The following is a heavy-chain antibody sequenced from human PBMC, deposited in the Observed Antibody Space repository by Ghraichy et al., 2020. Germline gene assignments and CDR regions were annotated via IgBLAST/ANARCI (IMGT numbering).Heavy chain of an antibody. CDR2: IYHSGST. D-gene: IGHD3-3*01. CDR1: GYSISSGYY. CDR3: ARDPLLPTIFGVVTPSGLDY. V-gene: IGHV4-38-2*02. J-gene: IGHJ4*02. Sequence: SETLSLTCTVSGYSISSGYYWGWIRQPPGEGLEWIGSIYHSGSTYYNPSLKSRVTISVDTSKNQFSLKLSSVTAADTAVYYCARDPLLPTIFGVVTPSGLDYWGQGTLVTVSS.